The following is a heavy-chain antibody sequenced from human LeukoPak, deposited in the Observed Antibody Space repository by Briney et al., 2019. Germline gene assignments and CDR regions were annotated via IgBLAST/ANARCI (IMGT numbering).Heavy chain of an antibody. CDR1: GYTFTGYY. Sequence: ASVKVSCKASGYTFTGYYMHWVRQAPGQGLEWMGRINPNSGGTNYAQKFQDRFIITSDPSATTVYMELSSLRSEDTAVYYCARDDFSTYPGLNYFDYWGQGSLVTVSS. CDR3: ARDDFSTYPGLNYFDY. V-gene: IGHV1-2*06. D-gene: IGHD4-11*01. CDR2: INPNSGGT. J-gene: IGHJ4*02.